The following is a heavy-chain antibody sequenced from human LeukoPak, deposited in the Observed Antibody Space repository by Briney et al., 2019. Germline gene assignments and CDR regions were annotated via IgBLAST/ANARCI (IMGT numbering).Heavy chain of an antibody. J-gene: IGHJ5*02. Sequence: SETLSLTCTVSGGSISSYYWSWIRQPPGKGLEWIGYIYYSGSTNYNPSLKSRVTISVDTSKNQFSLKLSSVTAADTAVYYCARGITMVRGVKNHWFDPWAREPWSPSPQ. CDR3: ARGITMVRGVKNHWFDP. CDR1: GGSISSYY. V-gene: IGHV4-59*12. D-gene: IGHD3-10*01. CDR2: IYYSGST.